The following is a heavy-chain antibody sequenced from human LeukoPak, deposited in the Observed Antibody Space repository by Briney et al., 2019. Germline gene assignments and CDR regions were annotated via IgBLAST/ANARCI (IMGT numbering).Heavy chain of an antibody. CDR3: ASSRVRLYCDY. V-gene: IGHV4-34*01. J-gene: IGHJ4*02. CDR1: GGSFSGYY. D-gene: IGHD2-2*02. CDR2: INHSGGT. Sequence: SETLSLTCAVYGGSFSGYYWSWIRQPPGKGLEWIGEINHSGGTNYNPSLKSRVTISVDTSKNQFSLKLSSVTAADTAVYYCASSRVRLYCDYWGQGTLVTVSS.